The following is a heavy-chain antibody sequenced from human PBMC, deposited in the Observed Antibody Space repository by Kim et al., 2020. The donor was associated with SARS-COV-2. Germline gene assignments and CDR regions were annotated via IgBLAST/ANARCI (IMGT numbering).Heavy chain of an antibody. CDR3: AKGMDVTMVRGFRSILDS. CDR2: ISHNGSNN. J-gene: IGHJ4*02. D-gene: IGHD3-10*01. CDR1: GFIFSSLA. Sequence: GGSLRLSCAASGFIFSSLAMHWVRQAPGKGLEWVSLISHNGSNNYYADSVKGRFTISRDNSKSIMYLQMNSLRPEDMAVYYCAKGMDVTMVRGFRSILDSWGQGTLVTVFS. V-gene: IGHV3-30*18.